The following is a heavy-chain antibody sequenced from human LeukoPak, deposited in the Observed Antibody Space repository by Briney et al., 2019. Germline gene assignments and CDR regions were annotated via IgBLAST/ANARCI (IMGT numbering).Heavy chain of an antibody. CDR2: IYYSGST. CDR1: GGSISTYY. D-gene: IGHD5-18*01. V-gene: IGHV4-59*12. CDR3: ARSPVDTAMDHFDY. Sequence: SETLSLTCTVSGGSISTYYWSWIRQSPGKGLECIGYIYYSGSTNYNPSLKSRVTISVDTSKNQFSLKLSSVTAADTAVYYCARSPVDTAMDHFDYWGQGTLVTVSS. J-gene: IGHJ4*02.